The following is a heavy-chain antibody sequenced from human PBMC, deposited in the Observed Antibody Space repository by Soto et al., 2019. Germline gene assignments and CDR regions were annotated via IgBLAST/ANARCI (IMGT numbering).Heavy chain of an antibody. Sequence: VKVSCKASGYTFTGNYIHWVRQAPGQGLEWMGWVNPDNGGTTSAQKFQGRVTMTSDTSVTTAYMELNRLTSDDTAVYYCARDPRPPSGWLGFWEYGMDVWGQGTTVTVSS. CDR1: GYTFTGNY. V-gene: IGHV1-2*02. CDR2: VNPDNGGT. J-gene: IGHJ6*02. D-gene: IGHD3-3*01. CDR3: ARDPRPPSGWLGFWEYGMDV.